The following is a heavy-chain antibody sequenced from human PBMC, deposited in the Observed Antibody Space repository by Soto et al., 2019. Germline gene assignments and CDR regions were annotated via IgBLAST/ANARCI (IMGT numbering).Heavy chain of an antibody. J-gene: IGHJ4*02. D-gene: IGHD2-15*01. CDR2: IFSNDEK. CDR1: GFSLSNAQMG. V-gene: IGHV2-26*01. Sequence: SGPTMVNPTETLTLTCTVSGFSLSNAQMGVSWIRQPPGKALEWLAHIFSNDEKSYSTSLKSRLTISKDTSKSQVVLTMTNMDPVDTATYYCARHIEECSGGSCYSETSDYWGQGTLVTVSS. CDR3: ARHIEECSGGSCYSETSDY.